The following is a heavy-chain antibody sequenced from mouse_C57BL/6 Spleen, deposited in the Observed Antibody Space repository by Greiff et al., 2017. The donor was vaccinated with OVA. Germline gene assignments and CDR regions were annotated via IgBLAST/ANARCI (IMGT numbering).Heavy chain of an antibody. CDR3: TREGYYGSSYIDY. V-gene: IGHV5-9-1*02. Sequence: EVHLVESGEGLVKPGGSLKLSCAASGFTFSSYAMSWVRQTPEKRLEWVAYISSGGDYIYYADTVKGRFTISRDNARNTLYLQMSSLKSEDTAMYYCTREGYYGSSYIDYWGQGTTLTVSS. J-gene: IGHJ2*01. CDR2: ISSGGDYI. D-gene: IGHD1-1*01. CDR1: GFTFSSYA.